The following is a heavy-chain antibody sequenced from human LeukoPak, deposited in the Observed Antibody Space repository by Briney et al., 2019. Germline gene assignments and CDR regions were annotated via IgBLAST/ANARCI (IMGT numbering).Heavy chain of an antibody. D-gene: IGHD3-10*01. V-gene: IGHV1-69*13. J-gene: IGHJ4*02. CDR1: GGTFISYA. CDR2: IIPIFGTA. CDR3: ARSPRITMVRGVRWYYFDY. Sequence: SVKVSCKASGGTFISYAISWVRQAPGQGLEWMGGIIPIFGTANYAQKFQGRVTITADESTSTAYTELSSLRSEDTAVYYCARSPRITMVRGVRWYYFDYWGQGTLVTVSS.